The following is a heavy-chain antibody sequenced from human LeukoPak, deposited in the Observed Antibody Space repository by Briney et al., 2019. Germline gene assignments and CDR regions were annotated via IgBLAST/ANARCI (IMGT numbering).Heavy chain of an antibody. J-gene: IGHJ3*01. Sequence: GGSLRLSCAASGFTFSSYSMNWVRQAPGKGLEWVSSISSSSSYMSYADSVRGRFTISRDNAKNSLYLQMNSLRAEDTALYYCATDTSALYHAFDLWGQGTMVTVSS. CDR2: ISSSSSYM. CDR1: GFTFSSYS. D-gene: IGHD6-19*01. V-gene: IGHV3-21*01. CDR3: ATDTSALYHAFDL.